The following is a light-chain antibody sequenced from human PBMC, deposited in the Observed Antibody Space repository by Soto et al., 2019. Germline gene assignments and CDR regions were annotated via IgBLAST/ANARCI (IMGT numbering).Light chain of an antibody. CDR1: TSNLGSHF. CDR2: NNN. V-gene: IGLV1-47*02. J-gene: IGLJ3*02. Sequence: QLVLTQPPSASGTPGPRVTISCSGSTSNLGSHFVYWYQPLPGTAPKLLIYNNNQRPSGVPDRFSGSKSGTSASLAISGLRSDDESDYYCAAWDDSLSGPVFGGGTKVTVL. CDR3: AAWDDSLSGPV.